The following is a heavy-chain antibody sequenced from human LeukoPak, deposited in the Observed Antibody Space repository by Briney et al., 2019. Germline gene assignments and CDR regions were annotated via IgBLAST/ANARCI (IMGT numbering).Heavy chain of an antibody. CDR3: ARVQGLSSRPFDY. CDR2: IYYRGGST. V-gene: IGHV4-31*03. D-gene: IGHD3-10*01. J-gene: IGHJ4*02. CDR1: GGSISSGGYY. Sequence: SETLSLTCTVSGGSISSGGYYWSWIRQHPGKGREWIGYIYYRGGSTYYNPSLKSRVTISVDTSKNQFSLKLSSVTAADTAVYYCARVQGLSSRPFDYWGQGTLVTVSS.